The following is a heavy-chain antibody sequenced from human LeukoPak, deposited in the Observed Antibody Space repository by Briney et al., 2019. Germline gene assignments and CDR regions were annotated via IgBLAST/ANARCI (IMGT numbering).Heavy chain of an antibody. D-gene: IGHD2-2*01. V-gene: IGHV1-69*06. CDR3: ARGGSEYQLLNWFDP. CDR1: GGTFSSYA. Sequence: SVKVSCKASGGTFSSYAISWVRQAPGQGLEWMGGIIPIFGTANYAQKFQGRVTITADKSTSTAYMELSSLRSEDTAVYYCARGGSEYQLLNWFDPWGRGTLVTVSS. CDR2: IIPIFGTA. J-gene: IGHJ5*02.